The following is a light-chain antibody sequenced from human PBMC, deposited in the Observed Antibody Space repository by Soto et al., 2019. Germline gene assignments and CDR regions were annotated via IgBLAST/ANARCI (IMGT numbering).Light chain of an antibody. CDR1: QRVSSS. CDR2: GAS. J-gene: IGKJ5*01. Sequence: EIVMTQSPAPLSVSPGERATLSFRANQRVSSSLAWYQQKPGQAPRLLVYGASTRAAGIPDRFSGSGSGTDFTLTITRLEPEDSAVYFCQQYTGPPTTFGQGTRLEIK. CDR3: QQYTGPPTT. V-gene: IGKV3D-15*01.